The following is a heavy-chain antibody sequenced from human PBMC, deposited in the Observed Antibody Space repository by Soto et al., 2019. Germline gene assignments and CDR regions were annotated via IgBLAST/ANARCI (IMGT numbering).Heavy chain of an antibody. J-gene: IGHJ5*02. V-gene: IGHV1-3*01. CDR2: INAGNGNT. D-gene: IGHD3-22*01. CDR1: GYTFTSYA. CDR3: ARDRDYYDSSGFNWFDP. Sequence: ASVKVSCKASGYTFTSYAMHWVRQAPGQRLEWMGWINAGNGNTKYSQKFQGRVTITRDTSASTAYMELSSLRSEDTAVYYCARDRDYYDSSGFNWFDPWGQGTLVTVSS.